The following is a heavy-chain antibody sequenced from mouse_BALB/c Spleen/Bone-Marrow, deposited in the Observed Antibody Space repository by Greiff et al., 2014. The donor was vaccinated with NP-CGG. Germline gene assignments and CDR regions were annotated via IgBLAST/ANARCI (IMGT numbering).Heavy chain of an antibody. CDR3: TFLVKEDFAY. CDR1: GYSFTSYW. V-gene: IGHV1-5*01. Sequence: VQLQQSGTVLARPGASVKMSCKASGYSFTSYWMHWVKQRPGQGLEWIGALYPGNSDTTYNQKFKGKAKLTAVTSASTAYMELSSLTNEDSAVYYCTFLVKEDFAYWGQGTLVTVSA. J-gene: IGHJ3*01. CDR2: LYPGNSDT. D-gene: IGHD2-10*02.